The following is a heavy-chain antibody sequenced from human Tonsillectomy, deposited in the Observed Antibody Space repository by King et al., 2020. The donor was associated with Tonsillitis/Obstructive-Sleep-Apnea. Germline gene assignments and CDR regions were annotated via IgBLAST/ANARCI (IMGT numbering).Heavy chain of an antibody. CDR3: ARVEYCSSTSCYTLQNATRFAY. CDR2: IWYDGSNR. V-gene: IGHV3-33*01. D-gene: IGHD2-2*02. J-gene: IGHJ4*02. CDR1: GFTFSSYG. Sequence: QVQLVESGGGVVQPGRSLRLSCAASGFTFSSYGMHWVRQAPGKGLEWVALIWYDGSNRYYAGSVKGRFTISRDNSKNTLFLQMNSLRAEDTAVYYCARVEYCSSTSCYTLQNATRFAYWGQETLVTVSS.